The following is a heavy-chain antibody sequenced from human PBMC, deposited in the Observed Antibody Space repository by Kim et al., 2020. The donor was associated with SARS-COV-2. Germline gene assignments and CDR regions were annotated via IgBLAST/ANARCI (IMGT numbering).Heavy chain of an antibody. CDR3: VKDDTSGYFYVDY. CDR1: GFTFSSHG. CDR2: ILNDGSDK. V-gene: IGHV3-30*18. J-gene: IGHJ4*02. D-gene: IGHD3-22*01. Sequence: GGSLRLSCAASGFTFSSHGMHWARQAPGKGLEWVALILNDGSDKNYADSVKGRFTISRDNSMNTLYLQMNSLRPEDTAVYYCVKDDTSGYFYVDYWGQGTLVTVSS.